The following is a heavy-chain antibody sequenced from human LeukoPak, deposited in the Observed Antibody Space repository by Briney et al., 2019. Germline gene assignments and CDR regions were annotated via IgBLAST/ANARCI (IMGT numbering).Heavy chain of an antibody. CDR2: ISSSSSHI. J-gene: IGHJ1*01. V-gene: IGHV3-21*01. CDR3: ARGYCGGDCYGD. D-gene: IGHD2-21*02. Sequence: GGSLRLSCAASGFTFSSYSMNWVRQAPGKGLEWVSSISSSSSHIYYADSVKGRFTISRDNTKSSLYLQMNSLRAEDMAVYYCARGYCGGDCYGDWGQGTLVTVSS. CDR1: GFTFSSYS.